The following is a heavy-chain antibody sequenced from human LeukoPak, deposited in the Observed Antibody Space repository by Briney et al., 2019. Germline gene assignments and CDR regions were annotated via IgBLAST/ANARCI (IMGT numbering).Heavy chain of an antibody. Sequence: GGSLRLSCAVSGFTFSSYAMNWVRQAPGKGLEWVSSISGSGDSTQYADSVKGRCTISRDNSKNTLYLQMNSLRGEDTAVYYCASGIRAFDNWGQGTLVTVSA. CDR3: ASGIRAFDN. CDR2: ISGSGDST. J-gene: IGHJ4*02. V-gene: IGHV3-23*01. CDR1: GFTFSSYA. D-gene: IGHD1-26*01.